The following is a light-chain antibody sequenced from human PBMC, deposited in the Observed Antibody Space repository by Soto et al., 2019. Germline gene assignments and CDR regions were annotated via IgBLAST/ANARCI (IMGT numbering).Light chain of an antibody. J-gene: IGKJ1*01. Sequence: DVMTQSPLSLPVTLGQPASISCRSSQSIVYSDGVSYLSWFHQRPGQSPRRLIYKASDRDSGVPDRFSGSGSGTDFTLKISRVEAEDVGVYYCMQGTHWPPWTFGQGTKVEIK. CDR3: MQGTHWPPWT. CDR2: KAS. CDR1: QSIVYSDGVSY. V-gene: IGKV2-30*01.